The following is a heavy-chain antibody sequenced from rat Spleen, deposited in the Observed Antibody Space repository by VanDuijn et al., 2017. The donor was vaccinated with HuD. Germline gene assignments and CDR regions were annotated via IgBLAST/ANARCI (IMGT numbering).Heavy chain of an antibody. J-gene: IGHJ2*01. Sequence: EVQLVESGGGLVQPGRSLKLSCAASGFTFSNYGMAWVRQAPTKGLEWVATLSYDGTTTYYRDSVKGRFTIFRDNAKSTLYLQMNSLRSEDTAAYYCARGPPFDYWGQGVMVTVSS. CDR3: ARGPPFDY. D-gene: IGHD3-1*01. V-gene: IGHV5-29*01. CDR2: LSYDGTTT. CDR1: GFTFSNYG.